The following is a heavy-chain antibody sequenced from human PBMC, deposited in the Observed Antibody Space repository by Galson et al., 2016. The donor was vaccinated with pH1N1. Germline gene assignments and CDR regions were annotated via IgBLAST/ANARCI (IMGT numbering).Heavy chain of an antibody. Sequence: SLRLSCAASGFTFNNSAMSWVRQAPGKGLEWISAISGLMGTTYYSDSVKGRFTVSRDNSRNTLYLQMNSLRAEDTAVYYCATGLLAAAGTFDYWGQGTLVTVSS. J-gene: IGHJ4*02. V-gene: IGHV3-23*01. CDR1: GFTFNNSA. D-gene: IGHD6-13*01. CDR2: ISGLMGTT. CDR3: ATGLLAAAGTFDY.